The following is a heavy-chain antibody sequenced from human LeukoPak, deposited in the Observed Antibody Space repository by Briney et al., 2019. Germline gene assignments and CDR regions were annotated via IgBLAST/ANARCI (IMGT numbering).Heavy chain of an antibody. CDR3: ARGDYYGSGSYFY. CDR1: GGSISNYY. D-gene: IGHD3-10*01. J-gene: IGHJ4*02. CDR2: IYYGGST. Sequence: PSETLSLTCTVSGGSISNYYWSWIRQPPGKGLEWIGYIYYGGSTNYNPSLKSRVTISVDTSKNQFSLKLSSVTAADTAVYYCARGDYYGSGSYFYWGQGTLVTVSS. V-gene: IGHV4-59*12.